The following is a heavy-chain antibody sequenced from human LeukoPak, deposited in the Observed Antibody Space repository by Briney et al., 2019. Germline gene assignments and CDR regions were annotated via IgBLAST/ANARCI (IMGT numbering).Heavy chain of an antibody. CDR1: GYTFTSNY. CDR2: IYPRDGST. J-gene: IGHJ4*02. D-gene: IGHD2-8*01. CDR3: ARGWPYCTNGVCYTGEFDY. V-gene: IGHV1-46*01. Sequence: GASVKVSCKASGYTFTSNYIHWVRQAPGQGLEWMGMIYPRDGSTSYAQKFQGRVTVTRDTSTSTAYMELRSLRSDDTAVYYCARGWPYCTNGVCYTGEFDYWGQGTLVTVSS.